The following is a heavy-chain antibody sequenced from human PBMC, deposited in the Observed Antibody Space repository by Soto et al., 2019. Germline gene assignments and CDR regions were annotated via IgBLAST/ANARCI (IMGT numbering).Heavy chain of an antibody. CDR3: ARWYYYDSSGYPQAFDI. D-gene: IGHD3-22*01. CDR2: ISYDGSNK. Sequence: GGSLRLSCAASGFTFSSYAMHWVRQAPGKGLEWVAVISYDGSNKYYADSVKGRFTISRDNSKNTLYLQMNSLRAEDTAVYYCARWYYYDSSGYPQAFDIWGQGTMVTVSS. J-gene: IGHJ3*02. V-gene: IGHV3-30-3*01. CDR1: GFTFSSYA.